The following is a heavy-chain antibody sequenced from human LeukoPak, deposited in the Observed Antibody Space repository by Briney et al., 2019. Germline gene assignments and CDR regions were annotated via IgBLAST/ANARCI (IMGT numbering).Heavy chain of an antibody. CDR2: IRGSGGST. CDR1: GFTFSSYG. Sequence: PGGSLRLSCAASGFTFSSYGMSWVRQAPGKGLEWVSVIRGSGGSTYYAESVQGRFAISRDNSKNTLYLQKNSLRAEDTAVYYCAKGRGVVTAIWDYYFDYWGQGTLVTVSS. CDR3: AKGRGVVTAIWDYYFDY. J-gene: IGHJ4*02. V-gene: IGHV3-23*01. D-gene: IGHD2-21*02.